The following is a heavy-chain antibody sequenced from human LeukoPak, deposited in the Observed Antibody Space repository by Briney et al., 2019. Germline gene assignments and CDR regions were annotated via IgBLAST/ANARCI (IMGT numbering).Heavy chain of an antibody. CDR3: ARGNPYSSSWYHAFDP. V-gene: IGHV1-2*02. J-gene: IGHJ5*02. Sequence: ASVKVSCKASGYTFTGYYMHWMRQAPGQGLEWMGWINPNSGGTNYAQKFKGRVTMTRDTSISTAYMELSRLISDDTAVYYCARGNPYSSSWYHAFDPWGQGTLVTVSS. CDR1: GYTFTGYY. D-gene: IGHD6-13*01. CDR2: INPNSGGT.